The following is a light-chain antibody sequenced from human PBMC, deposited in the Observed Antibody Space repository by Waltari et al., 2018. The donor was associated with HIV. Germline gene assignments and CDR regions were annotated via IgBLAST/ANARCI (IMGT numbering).Light chain of an antibody. Sequence: QSALTQPPSVSGSPGQSVTISCTGTSSDVGAYDRTSLYHQPPGTAPKLMIYEVIYRPSGVPDRFSGSKSGNTASLTISGLQAEDEGDYYCSSYTSSNIYVFGTATTVTVL. CDR2: EVI. CDR1: SSDVGAYDR. J-gene: IGLJ1*01. V-gene: IGLV2-18*02. CDR3: SSYTSSNIYV.